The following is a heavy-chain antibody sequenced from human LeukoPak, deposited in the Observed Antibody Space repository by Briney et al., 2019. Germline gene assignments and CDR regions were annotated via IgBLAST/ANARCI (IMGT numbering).Heavy chain of an antibody. CDR3: ARLINYYYGMDV. CDR1: GYTFTSYG. V-gene: IGHV1-18*01. J-gene: IGHJ6*02. Sequence: ASVKVSCKASGYTFTSYGISWVRQAPGQGLEWMGWISAYYGNTNYVKKFQGRVIMTTDTSTSTAYMELRSLRSDDTAVYYCARLINYYYGMDVWGQGTTVTVSS. D-gene: IGHD3-16*01. CDR2: ISAYYGNT.